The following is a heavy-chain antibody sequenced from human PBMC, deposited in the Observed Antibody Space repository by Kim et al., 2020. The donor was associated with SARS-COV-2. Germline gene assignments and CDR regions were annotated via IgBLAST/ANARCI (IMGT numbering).Heavy chain of an antibody. CDR3: AKHYGDYYWYFDL. CDR1: GFTFSSYG. J-gene: IGHJ2*01. V-gene: IGHV3-30*18. CDR2: ISYDGSNK. Sequence: GGSLRLSCAASGFTFSSYGMHWVRQAPGKGLEWVAVISYDGSNKYYADSVKGRFTISRDNSKNTLYLQMNSLRAEDTAVYYCAKHYGDYYWYFDLWGRGTLVTVSS. D-gene: IGHD4-17*01.